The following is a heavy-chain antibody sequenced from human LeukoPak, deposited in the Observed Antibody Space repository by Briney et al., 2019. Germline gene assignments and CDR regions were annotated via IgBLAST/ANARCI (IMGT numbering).Heavy chain of an antibody. CDR3: AKFDNGILTGYYSLAFDY. CDR2: ISGSGGST. Sequence: GGSLRLSCAASGFTFSSYAMSWVRQAPGKGLEWVSAISGSGGSTYYADSVKGRFTISRDNSKNTLYLQMNSLRAEDTAVYYCAKFDNGILTGYYSLAFDYWGQGTLVTVSS. V-gene: IGHV3-23*01. J-gene: IGHJ4*02. CDR1: GFTFSSYA. D-gene: IGHD3-9*01.